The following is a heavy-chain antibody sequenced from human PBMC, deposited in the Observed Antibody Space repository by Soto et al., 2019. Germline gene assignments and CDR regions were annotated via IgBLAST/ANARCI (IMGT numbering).Heavy chain of an antibody. CDR3: ARRHSSGWSLDY. CDR2: INHSGST. J-gene: IGHJ4*02. D-gene: IGHD6-19*01. CDR1: GGSFSGYY. Sequence: QVQLQQWGAGLLKPSETLSLTCAVYGGSFSGYYWSWIRQPPGKGLEWIGEINHSGSTNYNPSLKSRVTISVDTSKNQFSLKLSSVTAADTAVYYCARRHSSGWSLDYWGQGNLVTVSS. V-gene: IGHV4-34*01.